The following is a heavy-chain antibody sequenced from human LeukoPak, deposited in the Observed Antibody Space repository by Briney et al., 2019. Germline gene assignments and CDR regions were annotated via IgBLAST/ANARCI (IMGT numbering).Heavy chain of an antibody. D-gene: IGHD5-12*01. CDR1: GYTFTSYD. V-gene: IGHV1-8*01. Sequence: ASVKVSCKASGYTFTSYDINWVRQATGQGLEWMGWMNPNSGNTGYAQKFQGRVTMTRNTSISTAYMELSSLRSEDTAVYYCARGVESGYDFPDAFDIWGQGTMVTVSS. CDR2: MNPNSGNT. CDR3: ARGVESGYDFPDAFDI. J-gene: IGHJ3*02.